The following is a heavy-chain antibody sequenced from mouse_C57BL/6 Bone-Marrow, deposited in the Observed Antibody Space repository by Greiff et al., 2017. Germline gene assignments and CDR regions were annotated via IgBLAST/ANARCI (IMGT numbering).Heavy chain of an antibody. V-gene: IGHV8-12*01. Sequence: QVTLKESGPGILQSSQTLSLTCSFSGFSLSTSGMGVSWIRQPSGKGLEWLAHIYWDDDKRYNPSLKSRLTISKDTSRNQVFLKITSVDTADTATYYCARRATNYYGSSFYWYFDVWGTGTTVTVSS. J-gene: IGHJ1*03. CDR1: GFSLSTSGMG. CDR2: IYWDDDK. D-gene: IGHD1-1*01. CDR3: ARRATNYYGSSFYWYFDV.